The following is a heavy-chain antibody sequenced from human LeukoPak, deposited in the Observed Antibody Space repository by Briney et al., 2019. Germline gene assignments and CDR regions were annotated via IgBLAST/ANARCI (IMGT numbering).Heavy chain of an antibody. Sequence: SETLSLTCTVSGGSISNYYWSWIRQPPGKGLEWIGYIYFRGSTNYNPSLKSRVTISVDTSKNRFSLKLSSVTAADTAVYYCARAPPYSSGWFAGFDYWGQGTLVTVSS. CDR3: ARAPPYSSGWFAGFDY. V-gene: IGHV4-59*01. D-gene: IGHD6-19*01. CDR2: IYFRGST. CDR1: GGSISNYY. J-gene: IGHJ4*02.